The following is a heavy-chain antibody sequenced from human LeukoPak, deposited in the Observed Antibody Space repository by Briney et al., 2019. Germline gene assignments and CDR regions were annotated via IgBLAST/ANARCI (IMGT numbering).Heavy chain of an antibody. J-gene: IGHJ4*02. CDR1: GYTFTSYD. Sequence: GASVKLCCKASGYTFTSYDINWVRQATGQGLEWMGLVNPNSGNTGYAQKFQGRVTMTRNTSISTAYMELSSLRSEDTAVYYCARGQERYYGSGDFDYWVQGTLVTVSS. D-gene: IGHD3-10*01. V-gene: IGHV1-8*01. CDR2: VNPNSGNT. CDR3: ARGQERYYGSGDFDY.